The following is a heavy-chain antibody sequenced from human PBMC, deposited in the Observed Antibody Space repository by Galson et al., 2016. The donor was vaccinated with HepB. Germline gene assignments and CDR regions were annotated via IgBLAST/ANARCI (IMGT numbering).Heavy chain of an antibody. J-gene: IGHJ6*04. CDR3: ARDRAYSMSWSTWDGALDV. CDR1: GFRLSGYW. D-gene: IGHD6-13*01. V-gene: IGHV3-7*01. CDR2: IKQSGSDK. Sequence: SLRLSCAASGFRLSGYWMSWVRQAPGRGLEWVANIKQSGSDKYYVGSVKGRLAISRDNAQNSVYLQMNSLRAEDTALYYCARDRAYSMSWSTWDGALDVWGKGTTVTVSS.